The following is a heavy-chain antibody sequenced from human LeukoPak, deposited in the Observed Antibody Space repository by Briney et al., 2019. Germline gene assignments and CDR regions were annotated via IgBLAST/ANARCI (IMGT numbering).Heavy chain of an antibody. CDR2: ISGSGGST. Sequence: GGSLRLSCAASGFTFSSYGMSWVRQAPGKGLEWVSAISGSGGSTYYADSVKGRFTISRDNSKNTLYLQMNSLRAEDTAVYYCAKDGVYCSSTSCSFVTFDYWGQGTLVTVSS. V-gene: IGHV3-23*01. D-gene: IGHD2-2*01. CDR3: AKDGVYCSSTSCSFVTFDY. J-gene: IGHJ4*02. CDR1: GFTFSSYG.